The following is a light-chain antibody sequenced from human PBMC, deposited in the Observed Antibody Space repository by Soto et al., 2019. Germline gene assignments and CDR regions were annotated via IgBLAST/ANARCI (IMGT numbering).Light chain of an antibody. CDR1: QSVLYSSNNKNY. V-gene: IGKV4-1*01. Sequence: DIVMTQSPDSLAVSLGERATINCKSSQSVLYSSNNKNYLAWYQQRPGQPPNLLIYWASTRESGVPDRFSGSGSGTDFTLTISSLQAEDVAIYYCQQYNNWPYTFGQGTRLEIK. J-gene: IGKJ2*01. CDR3: QQYNNWPYT. CDR2: WAS.